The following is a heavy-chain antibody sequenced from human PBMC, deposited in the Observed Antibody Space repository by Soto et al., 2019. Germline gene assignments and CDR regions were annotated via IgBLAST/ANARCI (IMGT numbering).Heavy chain of an antibody. V-gene: IGHV4-34*01. CDR2: INHSGST. CDR3: ARGSESYSGWTSYYYSGMDV. J-gene: IGHJ6*01. D-gene: IGHD6-19*01. Sequence: QVQLQQWGAGLLKLSETLSLTCAVYGGSFSGYYWSWIRQPPGKGLEWIGEINHSGSTNYNPSLKSRVTISVDTSKNQFSLKLSSVTAADTAVYYCARGSESYSGWTSYYYSGMDVWGQGTTVTVSS. CDR1: GGSFSGYY.